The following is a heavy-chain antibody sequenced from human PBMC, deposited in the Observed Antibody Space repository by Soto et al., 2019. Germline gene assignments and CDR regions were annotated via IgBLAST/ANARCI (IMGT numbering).Heavy chain of an antibody. V-gene: IGHV3-23*01. CDR3: AKVFDFWSGYSAYYFDY. Sequence: GGSLRLSCAASGFTFSNYAMSWVRQAPGKGLEWVSTISGSGGSTYFADSVKGRLTISRDNSKNTLYVQMNSLRAEDTAVYYCAKVFDFWSGYSAYYFDYWGHGTLVTVSS. CDR2: ISGSGGST. J-gene: IGHJ4*01. D-gene: IGHD3-3*01. CDR1: GFTFSNYA.